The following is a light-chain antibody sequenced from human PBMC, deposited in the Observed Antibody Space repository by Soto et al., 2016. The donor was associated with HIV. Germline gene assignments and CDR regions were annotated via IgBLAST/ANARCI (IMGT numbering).Light chain of an antibody. CDR3: QQVYAYPRT. CDR2: ASS. J-gene: IGKJ1*01. CDR1: QGIDSY. V-gene: IGKV1-9*01. Sequence: DIQLTQSPSFLSASIGERVTFTCRASQGIDSYLAWYQLKPGTAPKLLIYASSTLQSGVPSRFSGSGSGTEFTLTITSLQPEDFATYYCQQVYAYPRTFGPGTKIEI.